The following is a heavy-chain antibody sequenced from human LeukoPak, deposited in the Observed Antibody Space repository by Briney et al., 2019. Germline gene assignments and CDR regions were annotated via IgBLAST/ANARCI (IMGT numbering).Heavy chain of an antibody. CDR1: GFTFSSYS. CDR2: ISSSSSYI. J-gene: IGHJ4*02. V-gene: IGHV3-21*01. CDR3: ARDSGIAVAGSLDY. Sequence: GGSLRLSCAASGFTFSSYSMNWVRQAPGKGLEWVSSISSSSSYIYYADSVKGRFTISRDNDKNSLYLQMNSLRAEDTAVYYCARDSGIAVAGSLDYWGQGTLVTVSS. D-gene: IGHD6-19*01.